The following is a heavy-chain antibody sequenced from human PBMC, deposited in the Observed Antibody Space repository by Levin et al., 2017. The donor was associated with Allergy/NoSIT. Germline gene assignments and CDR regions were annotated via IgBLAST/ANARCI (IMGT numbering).Heavy chain of an antibody. V-gene: IGHV3-30*18. Sequence: GGSLRLSCAASGFTFSSYGMHWVRQAPGKGLEWVAVISYDGSNKYYADSVKGRFTISRDNSKNTLYLQMNSLRAEDTAVYYCAKDQPYYDFWSGYSRRPLGPNNGGWLDYWGQGTLVTVSS. CDR1: GFTFSSYG. J-gene: IGHJ4*02. CDR3: AKDQPYYDFWSGYSRRPLGPNNGGWLDY. CDR2: ISYDGSNK. D-gene: IGHD3-3*01.